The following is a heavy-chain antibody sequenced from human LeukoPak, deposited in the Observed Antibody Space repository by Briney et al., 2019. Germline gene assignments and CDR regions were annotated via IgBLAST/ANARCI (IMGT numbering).Heavy chain of an antibody. V-gene: IGHV3-48*03. CDR3: ARGGGYYGSGSPHYYNYGMDV. Sequence: GGSLRLSCAASGFTFSSYEMNWVRQAPGKGLEWVSYISSSGNTIYYADSVKGRFTISRDNAKNSLYLQMNSLRAEDTAVYYCARGGGYYGSGSPHYYNYGMDVWGQGTTVTVSS. CDR2: ISSSGNTI. J-gene: IGHJ6*02. CDR1: GFTFSSYE. D-gene: IGHD3-10*01.